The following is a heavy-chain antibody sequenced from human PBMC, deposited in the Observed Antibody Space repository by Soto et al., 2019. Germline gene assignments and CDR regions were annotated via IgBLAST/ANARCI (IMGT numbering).Heavy chain of an antibody. J-gene: IGHJ4*02. Sequence: EVQLVESGGGLIQPGGSLTLSCAASGFTVISNFMSWVRQAPGKGLEWVSVIFTDGSTYYADSVKGRFTISRDNSKNTVYLQMNSLRAEDTAVYYCARPAGQVYAYLWGQGTLVTVSS. CDR2: IFTDGST. D-gene: IGHD3-16*01. CDR1: GFTVISNF. V-gene: IGHV3-53*01. CDR3: ARPAGQVYAYL.